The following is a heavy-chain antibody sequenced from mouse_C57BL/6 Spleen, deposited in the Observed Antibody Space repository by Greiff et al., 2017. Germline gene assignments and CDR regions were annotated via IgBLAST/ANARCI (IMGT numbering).Heavy chain of an antibody. V-gene: IGHV1-55*01. D-gene: IGHD1-1*01. J-gene: IGHJ2*01. CDR2: IYPGSGST. CDR1: GYTFTSYW. Sequence: VQLQQSGAELVKPGASVKMSCKASGYTFTSYWITWVKQRPGQGLEWIGDIYPGSGSTNYSEKFKNKATLTVDTSSNTAYMQLSSLTSEYSAVYYFANSALATVVATYYFDYWGQGTTLTVSS. CDR3: ANSALATVVATYYFDY.